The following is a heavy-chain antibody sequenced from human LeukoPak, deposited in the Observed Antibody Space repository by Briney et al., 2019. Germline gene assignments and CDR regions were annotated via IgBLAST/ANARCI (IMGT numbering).Heavy chain of an antibody. CDR2: ISSSSSTI. Sequence: GGSLRLSCAASGFTFSSYSMNWVRQAPGKGLEWVSYISSSSSTINYADSVKGRFTISRDNAKNSLYLQMNSLRAEDTAVYYRAGYDYGDYGSLDYWGQGTLVTVSS. V-gene: IGHV3-48*01. J-gene: IGHJ4*02. CDR3: AGYDYGDYGSLDY. D-gene: IGHD4-17*01. CDR1: GFTFSSYS.